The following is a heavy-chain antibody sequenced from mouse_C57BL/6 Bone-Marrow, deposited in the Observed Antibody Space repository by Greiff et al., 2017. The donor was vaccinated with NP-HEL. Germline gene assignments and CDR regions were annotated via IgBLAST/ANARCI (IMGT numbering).Heavy chain of an antibody. CDR2: IDPSDSYT. J-gene: IGHJ3*01. CDR3: ARWNPRIYYDYDGFAY. V-gene: IGHV1-59*01. Sequence: QVQLQQSGAELVRPGTSVKLSCKASGYTFTSYWMHWVKQRPGQGLEWIGVIDPSDSYTNYNQKFKGKATLTVDTSSSTAYMQLSSLTSEDSAVYYCARWNPRIYYDYDGFAYWGQGTLVTVSA. CDR1: GYTFTSYW. D-gene: IGHD2-4*01.